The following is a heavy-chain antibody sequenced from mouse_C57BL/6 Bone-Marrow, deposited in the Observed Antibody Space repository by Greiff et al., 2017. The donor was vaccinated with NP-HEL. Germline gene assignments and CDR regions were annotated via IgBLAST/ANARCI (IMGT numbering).Heavy chain of an antibody. V-gene: IGHV1-82*01. Sequence: VQLVESGPELVKPGASVKISCKASGYAFSSSWMNWVKQRPGKGLEWIGRIYPGAGDTNYNGKFKGKATLTADKSSSTAYMQLSSLTSEDSAVYFCARGRWSWFAYWGQGTLVTVSA. J-gene: IGHJ3*01. CDR2: IYPGAGDT. D-gene: IGHD2-3*01. CDR1: GYAFSSSW. CDR3: ARGRWSWFAY.